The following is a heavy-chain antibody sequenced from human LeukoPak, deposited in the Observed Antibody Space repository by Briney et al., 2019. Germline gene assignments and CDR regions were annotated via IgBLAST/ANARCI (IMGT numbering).Heavy chain of an antibody. J-gene: IGHJ5*02. CDR2: IYYSGST. CDR1: GVSISSGDYY. D-gene: IGHD2-2*01. Sequence: SETLSLTCTVSGVSISSGDYYWSWIRQPPGKGLEWIGYIYYSGSTYYNPSLKSRVTISVDTSKNQFSLKLSSVTAADTAVYYCARAQLLEPRHYDKGDFNWFDPWGQGTLVTVSS. CDR3: ARAQLLEPRHYDKGDFNWFDP. V-gene: IGHV4-30-4*01.